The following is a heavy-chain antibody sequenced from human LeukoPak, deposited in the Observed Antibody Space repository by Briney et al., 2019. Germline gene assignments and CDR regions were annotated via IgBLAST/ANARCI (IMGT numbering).Heavy chain of an antibody. CDR1: GFIFSSFT. J-gene: IGHJ6*04. CDR3: AELGITMIGGV. CDR2: ISSSSRYI. V-gene: IGHV3-21*01. Sequence: PGGSLRLSCAASGFIFSSFTMSWIRQAPGKGLEWVSSISSSSRYIHYADSVKGRFTISRDNAKNSLYLQMNSLRAEDTAVYYCAELGITMIGGVWGKGTTVTISS. D-gene: IGHD3-10*02.